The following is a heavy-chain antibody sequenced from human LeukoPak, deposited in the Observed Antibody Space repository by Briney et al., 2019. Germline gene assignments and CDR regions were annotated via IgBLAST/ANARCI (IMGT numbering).Heavy chain of an antibody. CDR3: AKRMGGTFDY. Sequence: SETLSLTCTVSDDSISSSSFYWGWIRQPPGKGLEWIGSIYYSGTTYYNPSLKSRVTISVDTSKNQFSLKLSSVTAADTAVYYCAKRMGGTFDYWGQGTLVTVSS. CDR2: IYYSGTT. D-gene: IGHD3-16*01. V-gene: IGHV4-39*07. CDR1: DDSISSSSFY. J-gene: IGHJ4*02.